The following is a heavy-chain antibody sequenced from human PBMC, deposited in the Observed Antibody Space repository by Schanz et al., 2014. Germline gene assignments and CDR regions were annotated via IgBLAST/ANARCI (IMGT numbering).Heavy chain of an antibody. Sequence: EVQLVESGGGLVQPGGSLRLSCAASGFTFSSYWMSWVRQAPGKGLEWVANIKQDGSERYYVDSVKGRFTISRDNAKSSLYLQMNSLRAKDAAVYYCERFQSPHQPFDYWGQGTLVTVSS. CDR3: ERFQSPHQPFDY. D-gene: IGHD2-2*01. CDR1: GFTFSSYW. V-gene: IGHV3-7*01. J-gene: IGHJ4*02. CDR2: IKQDGSER.